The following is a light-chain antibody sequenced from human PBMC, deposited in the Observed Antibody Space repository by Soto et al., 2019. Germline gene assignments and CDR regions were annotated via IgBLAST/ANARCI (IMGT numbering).Light chain of an antibody. Sequence: DIQMTQSPSSLSASVGDRVTITCRASQSISSYLTWYQQKPGKAPKLLIYAASSLQSGVPSRFSGSGSVTDFTLTISSLQPEDFATYYCQQSYSSTPTFGGGTRVEIK. J-gene: IGKJ4*01. V-gene: IGKV1-39*01. CDR3: QQSYSSTPT. CDR1: QSISSY. CDR2: AAS.